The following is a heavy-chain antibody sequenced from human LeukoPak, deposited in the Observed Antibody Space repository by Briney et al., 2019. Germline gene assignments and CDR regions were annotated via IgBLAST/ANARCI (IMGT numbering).Heavy chain of an antibody. Sequence: SETLSLTCAVYGGSFSGYYWSWIRQPPGKGLEWIGEINHSGSTNYNPSLKSRVTISVDTSKNQFSLKLSSVTAADTAVYYCARRSGNGYSGYDFQAFDIWGQETMVTVSS. V-gene: IGHV4-34*01. CDR2: INHSGST. D-gene: IGHD5-12*01. CDR3: ARRSGNGYSGYDFQAFDI. J-gene: IGHJ3*02. CDR1: GGSFSGYY.